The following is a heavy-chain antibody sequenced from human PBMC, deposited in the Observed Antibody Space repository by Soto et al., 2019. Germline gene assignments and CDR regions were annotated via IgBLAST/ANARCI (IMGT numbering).Heavy chain of an antibody. CDR1: GYTFTTYD. CDR2: MNTHTDDT. J-gene: IGHJ4*02. V-gene: IGHV1-8*01. CDR3: VRGQLGGFFDY. Sequence: ASVKVSCKASGYTFTTYDINWVRQAAGQGLEWMGWMNTHTDDTGYAQKFQGRVTMTRNTATNTAYMELNTLRSDDTAMYYCVRGQLGGFFDYWGQGTLVTVSS. D-gene: IGHD3-3*01.